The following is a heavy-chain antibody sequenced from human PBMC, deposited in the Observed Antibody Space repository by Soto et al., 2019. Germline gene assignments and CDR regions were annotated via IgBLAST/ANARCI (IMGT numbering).Heavy chain of an antibody. Sequence: SETLSLTCAVYGGSISSGGYYWSWIRQHPGKGLEWIGYIYYSGSTYYNPSLKSRVTISVDTSKNQFSLKLSSVTAADTAVYYCARDRWDYYDSGGYSQRYYYYYYGMDVWGQGTTVTVSS. V-gene: IGHV4-31*11. CDR3: ARDRWDYYDSGGYSQRYYYYYYGMDV. J-gene: IGHJ6*02. CDR2: IYYSGST. D-gene: IGHD3-22*01. CDR1: GGSISSGGYY.